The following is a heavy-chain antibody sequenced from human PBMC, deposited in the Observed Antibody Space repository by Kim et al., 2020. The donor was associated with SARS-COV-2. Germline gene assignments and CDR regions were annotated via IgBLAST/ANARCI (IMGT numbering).Heavy chain of an antibody. CDR2: ISYDGSNK. Sequence: GGSLRLSCAASGFTFSSYGMHWVRQAPGKGLEWVAVISYDGSNKYYADSVKGRFTISRDNSKNTLYLQMNSLRAEDTAVYYCAKDPGDIYCSSTSCYAPHSYYGMDVWGQGTTVTVSS. D-gene: IGHD2-2*01. CDR1: GFTFSSYG. CDR3: AKDPGDIYCSSTSCYAPHSYYGMDV. V-gene: IGHV3-30*18. J-gene: IGHJ6*02.